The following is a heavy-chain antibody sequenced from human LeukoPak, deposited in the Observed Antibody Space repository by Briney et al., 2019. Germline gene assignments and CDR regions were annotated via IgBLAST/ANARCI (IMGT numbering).Heavy chain of an antibody. CDR1: GFTFSSYA. CDR2: ISGSGGST. Sequence: GGSLRLSCAASGFTFSSYAMSWVRQAPGKGLEWVSAISGSGGSTYYADSVKGRSTISRDNSKNTLYLQMNSLRAEDTAVYYCAIRIAAAGTARDFDYWGQGTLVTVSS. V-gene: IGHV3-23*01. J-gene: IGHJ4*02. D-gene: IGHD6-13*01. CDR3: AIRIAAAGTARDFDY.